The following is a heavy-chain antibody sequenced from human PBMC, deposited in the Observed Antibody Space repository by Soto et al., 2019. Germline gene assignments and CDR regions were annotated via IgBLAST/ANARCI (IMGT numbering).Heavy chain of an antibody. Sequence: EVQLLESGGGLVQPGGSLRLSCAASGFTFSSYAMSWVRQAPGKGLEWVSAISGSGGSTYYADSVKGRFTISRDNSKNTLYLQMNSLRAEDTAVYYCAKAAACSSWYLHSQFDYWGQGTLVTVSS. CDR1: GFTFSSYA. D-gene: IGHD6-13*01. CDR2: ISGSGGST. V-gene: IGHV3-23*01. J-gene: IGHJ4*02. CDR3: AKAAACSSWYLHSQFDY.